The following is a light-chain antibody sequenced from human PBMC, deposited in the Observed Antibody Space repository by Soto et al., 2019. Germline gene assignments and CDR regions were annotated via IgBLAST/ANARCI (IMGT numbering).Light chain of an antibody. CDR1: TGAVTSGHS. CDR3: LLSYRGVYGV. J-gene: IGLJ7*01. V-gene: IGLV7-46*01. Sequence: QTVVTQEPSLTVSPGGTVTLTCGSSTGAVTSGHSPYWFQQKPGQAPRTLIYDTSNKHSWTPARFSGSLLGGKAALTLSGAQPEDEADYYCLLSYRGVYGVFGGGTQLTVL. CDR2: DTS.